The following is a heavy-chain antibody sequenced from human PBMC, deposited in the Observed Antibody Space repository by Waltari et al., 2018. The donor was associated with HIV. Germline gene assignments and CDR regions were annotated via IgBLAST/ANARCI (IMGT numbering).Heavy chain of an antibody. Sequence: EVQLVESGGGLVKPGGSLRLSCAASGFTFSSYSMNWVRQAPGKGLEWVSSNSSSSSYIYYADSVKGRFTISRDNAKNSLYLQMNSLRAEDTAVYYCARDQYYDSRGTDAFDIWGQGTMVTVSS. J-gene: IGHJ3*02. D-gene: IGHD3-22*01. CDR1: GFTFSSYS. CDR2: NSSSSSYI. V-gene: IGHV3-21*01. CDR3: ARDQYYDSRGTDAFDI.